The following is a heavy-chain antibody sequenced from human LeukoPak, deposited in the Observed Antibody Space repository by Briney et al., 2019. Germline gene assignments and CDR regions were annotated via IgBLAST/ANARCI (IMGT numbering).Heavy chain of an antibody. CDR1: GGAFSSYA. Sequence: SVKVSCKAAGGAFSSYAISWVRQAPGQGLEWMGGIIPIFGTANYAQKFQGRVTITADESTSTAYMELSSLRSEDTAVYYCARGGSGSYYLYYFDYWGQGTLVTVSS. CDR2: IIPIFGTA. D-gene: IGHD3-10*01. V-gene: IGHV1-69*01. CDR3: ARGGSGSYYLYYFDY. J-gene: IGHJ4*02.